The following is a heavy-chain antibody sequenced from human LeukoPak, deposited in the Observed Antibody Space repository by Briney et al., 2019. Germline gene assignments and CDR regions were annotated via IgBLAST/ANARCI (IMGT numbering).Heavy chain of an antibody. CDR3: ARMLTGDYDAFDI. V-gene: IGHV1-18*01. CDR1: GYTFISYG. J-gene: IGHJ3*02. CDR2: ISAYNGNT. Sequence: ASVKDSCKASGYTFISYGISWVRQAPGQGLEWMGWISAYNGNTNYAQKLQGRVTMTTDTSTSTAYMELSRLRSDDTAVYYCARMLTGDYDAFDIWGQGTMVTVSS. D-gene: IGHD7-27*01.